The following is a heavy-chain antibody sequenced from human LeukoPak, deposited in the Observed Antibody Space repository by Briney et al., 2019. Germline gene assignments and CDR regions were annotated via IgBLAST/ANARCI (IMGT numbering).Heavy chain of an antibody. V-gene: IGHV4-34*01. J-gene: IGHJ5*02. CDR1: GGSFSGYY. Sequence: SETLSLTCAVYGGSFSGYYWSWIRQPPGKGLEWIGEINHSGSTNYNPSLKSRVTISVDTSKNQFSLKLSSVTAADTAVYYCARRSGRVRGNTLPWGQGTLVTVSS. D-gene: IGHD3-10*01. CDR3: ARRSGRVRGNTLP. CDR2: INHSGST.